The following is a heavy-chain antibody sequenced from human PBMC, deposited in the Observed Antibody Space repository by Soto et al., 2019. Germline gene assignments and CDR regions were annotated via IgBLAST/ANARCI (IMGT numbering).Heavy chain of an antibody. J-gene: IGHJ4*02. CDR1: GYTFTSYY. CDR2: INPSSGST. D-gene: IGHD3-22*01. CDR3: ARARHCDRSGPTEY. V-gene: IGHV1-46*01. Sequence: QVQLVQSGAEVKKPGASVKVSCKASGYTFTSYYMHWVRQAPGQGLEWMGIINPSSGSTSYAQKFQGSVTMTRDTSTSTVYMDLSSLRSEDTAVYYCARARHCDRSGPTEYWGQGTLVTVSS.